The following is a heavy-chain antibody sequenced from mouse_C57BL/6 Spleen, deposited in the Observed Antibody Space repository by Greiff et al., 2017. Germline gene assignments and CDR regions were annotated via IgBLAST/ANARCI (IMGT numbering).Heavy chain of an antibody. CDR3: AKYSDYEEGCLDY. CDR2: IDPGGSYT. D-gene: IGHD2-13*01. V-gene: IGHV1-50*01. CDR1: GYTFTSYW. Sequence: VQLKQSGAELVKPGASVKLSCKASGYTFTSYWMPWVKQRPGQGLEWIGEIDPGGSYTNYNKKFKGKATLTVDTSASTAYMQLSSLTSEDTAVYYWAKYSDYEEGCLDYWGQGTTLTVSS. J-gene: IGHJ2*01.